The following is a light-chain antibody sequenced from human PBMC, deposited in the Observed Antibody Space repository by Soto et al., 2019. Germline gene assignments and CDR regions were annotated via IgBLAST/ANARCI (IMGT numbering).Light chain of an antibody. Sequence: EIVLTQSPGPLSLSPGARATLSCRASQSVSNNYLAWYQQKPGQAPRLLIYGASNRATGIPDRFSGSGSGTDFTLTSSRLEPEYFAVYYCQQYGSSGTFGQGTKVEIK. CDR1: QSVSNNY. J-gene: IGKJ1*01. V-gene: IGKV3-20*01. CDR3: QQYGSSGT. CDR2: GAS.